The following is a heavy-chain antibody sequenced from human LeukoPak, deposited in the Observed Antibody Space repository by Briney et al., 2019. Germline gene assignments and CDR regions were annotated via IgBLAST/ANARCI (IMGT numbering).Heavy chain of an antibody. CDR3: ARDAPQVPAAGVLAS. V-gene: IGHV3-53*01. CDR1: GFTVSDNY. Sequence: GGSLRLSCAASGFTVSDNYMSWVRQAPGKGLEWVSVMYSRGDTYYANSVKGRFTFSRDTSKNTLYLQMTGLRVEDTAMYYCARDAPQVPAAGVLASWGQGTLVIVSS. CDR2: MYSRGDT. J-gene: IGHJ5*02. D-gene: IGHD6-13*01.